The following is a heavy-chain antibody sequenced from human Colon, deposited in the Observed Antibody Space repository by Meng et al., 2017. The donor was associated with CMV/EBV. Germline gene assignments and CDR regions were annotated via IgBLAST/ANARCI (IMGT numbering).Heavy chain of an antibody. D-gene: IGHD1-26*01. CDR1: GFTFEDYA. J-gene: IGHJ5*02. Sequence: SLKISCAASGFTFEDYAMHWVRQAPGKGLEWVSGISWNSGSSGYADSVKGRFTISRDNAKNSLYLQMNSLRAEDMALYYCAKARVELPEYNWFDPWGQGTLVTVSS. CDR3: AKARVELPEYNWFDP. V-gene: IGHV3-9*03. CDR2: ISWNSGSS.